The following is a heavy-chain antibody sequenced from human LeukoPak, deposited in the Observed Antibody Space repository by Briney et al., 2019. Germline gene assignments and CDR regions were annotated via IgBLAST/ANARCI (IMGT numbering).Heavy chain of an antibody. CDR2: ISAGGDNT. Sequence: GGSLRLSCAASGFTVSSIHMVWVRQTPGKGLEWVSGISAGGDNTLYADSVKGRFTISRDNSKNTLYLHMNSLRAEDTAVYFCAYYDSSGYYYGRLRYWGQGTPVTVSS. V-gene: IGHV3-23*01. J-gene: IGHJ4*02. D-gene: IGHD3-22*01. CDR3: AYYDSSGYYYGRLRY. CDR1: GFTVSSIH.